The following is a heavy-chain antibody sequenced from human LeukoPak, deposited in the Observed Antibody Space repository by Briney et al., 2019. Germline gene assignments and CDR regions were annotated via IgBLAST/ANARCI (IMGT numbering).Heavy chain of an antibody. CDR3: GRDRGRNWFDP. CDR1: GFTFSSYV. CDR2: ISHDGSNK. J-gene: IGHJ5*02. Sequence: GGSLRLSCAVSGFTFSSYVMHWVRQAPGKGLEWVAVISHDGSNKYYADSVKGRFTISRDNSKNTLYLQMNSLRVEDTAVYYCGRDRGRNWFDPWGQGTPVTVPS. D-gene: IGHD5-24*01. V-gene: IGHV3-30-3*01.